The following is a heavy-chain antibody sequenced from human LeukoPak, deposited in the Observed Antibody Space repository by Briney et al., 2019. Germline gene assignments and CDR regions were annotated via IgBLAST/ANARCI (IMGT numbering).Heavy chain of an antibody. CDR2: IKQDGSEK. CDR3: AVYCSSTNCQRMGGPPFEH. CDR1: GFTFSSYW. V-gene: IGHV3-7*01. J-gene: IGHJ4*02. Sequence: GGSLRLSCAASGFTFSSYWMSWVRQAPGKGLEWVANIKQDGSEKNYVDSVKGRFTVSRDNAKNSLYLQMNSLRAEDTAVYYCAVYCSSTNCQRMGGPPFEHWGQGALVTVSS. D-gene: IGHD2-2*01.